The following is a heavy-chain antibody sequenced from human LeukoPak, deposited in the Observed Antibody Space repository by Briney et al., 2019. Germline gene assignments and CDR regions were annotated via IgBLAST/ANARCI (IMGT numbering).Heavy chain of an antibody. J-gene: IGHJ4*02. CDR2: ISAYNGNT. CDR1: GYTFTSYG. CDR3: ARESGRERTYYYDSSGYYNY. Sequence: ASVKVSCKASGYTFTSYGISWVRQAPGQGLEWMGWISAYNGNTNYAQKLQGRVTMTTDTSTSTAYMELRSLRSDDTAVYYCARESGRERTYYYDSSGYYNYWGQGTLVTVSS. D-gene: IGHD3-22*01. V-gene: IGHV1-18*01.